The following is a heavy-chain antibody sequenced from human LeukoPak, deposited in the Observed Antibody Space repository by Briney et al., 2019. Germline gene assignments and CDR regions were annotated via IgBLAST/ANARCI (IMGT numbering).Heavy chain of an antibody. V-gene: IGHV1-8*01. Sequence: GASVKVSCKASGYTFTSYDINWVRQATGQGLEWMGWMNPNSGNTGYAQKFQGRVTMTRNTSISTAYMELSSLRSDDTAVYYCAQGGFEQLHWWIDYWGQGTLVTVSS. J-gene: IGHJ4*02. CDR1: GYTFTSYD. D-gene: IGHD2-8*02. CDR2: MNPNSGNT. CDR3: AQGGFEQLHWWIDY.